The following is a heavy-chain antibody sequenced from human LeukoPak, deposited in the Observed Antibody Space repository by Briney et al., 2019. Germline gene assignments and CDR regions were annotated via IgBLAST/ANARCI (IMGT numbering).Heavy chain of an antibody. Sequence: SETLSLTCTVSGASIISSGYYWGWIRQPPGKGLDCIGSICYSGNTFYNPSLKSRVTISVDTSKNQFSLRLSSVTAADTAVYYCARSFCTSTNCYTNWFDSWGQGTLVTVSS. CDR1: GASIISSGYY. V-gene: IGHV4-39*01. D-gene: IGHD2-2*01. CDR2: ICYSGNT. CDR3: ARSFCTSTNCYTNWFDS. J-gene: IGHJ5*01.